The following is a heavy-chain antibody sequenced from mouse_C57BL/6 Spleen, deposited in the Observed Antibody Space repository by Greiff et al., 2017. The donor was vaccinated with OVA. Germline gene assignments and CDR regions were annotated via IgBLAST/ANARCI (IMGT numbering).Heavy chain of an antibody. CDR2: IYPSDSET. V-gene: IGHV1-61*01. Sequence: QVQLKQPGAELVRPGSSVKLSCKASGYTFTSYWMDWVKQRPGQGLEWIGNIYPSDSETHYNQKFKDKATLTVDKSSSTAYMQLSSLTSEDSAVYYCARWEITPKGYFDYWGQGTTLTVSS. CDR3: ARWEITPKGYFDY. CDR1: GYTFTSYW. D-gene: IGHD1-1*01. J-gene: IGHJ2*01.